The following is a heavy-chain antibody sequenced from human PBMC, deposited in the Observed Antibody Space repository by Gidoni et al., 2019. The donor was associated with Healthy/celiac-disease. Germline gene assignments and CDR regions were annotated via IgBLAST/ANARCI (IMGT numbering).Heavy chain of an antibody. D-gene: IGHD5-12*01. V-gene: IGHV3-30-3*01. Sequence: QVQLVESGGGVVQPGRSLRLSCAASGFTSSSYAMHWVRQAPGKGLEWVAVISYDGSNKYYADSVKGRFTISRDNSKNTLYLQMNSLRAEDTAVYYCARDWARVATIQGYFQHWGQGTLVTVSS. CDR1: GFTSSSYA. J-gene: IGHJ1*01. CDR3: ARDWARVATIQGYFQH. CDR2: ISYDGSNK.